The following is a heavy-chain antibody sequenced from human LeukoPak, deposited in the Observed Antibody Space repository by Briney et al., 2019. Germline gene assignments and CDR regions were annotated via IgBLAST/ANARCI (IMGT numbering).Heavy chain of an antibody. CDR3: ARDPDDSSGYYR. CDR2: IIPIFGTA. CDR1: EGTFSSYA. Sequence: ASVKVSCKASEGTFSSYAISWVRQAPGQGLEWMGGIIPIFGTANYAQKFQGRVTITADESTSTAYMELSSLRSEDTAVYYCARDPDDSSGYYRWGQGTLVTVSS. V-gene: IGHV1-69*01. D-gene: IGHD3-22*01. J-gene: IGHJ5*02.